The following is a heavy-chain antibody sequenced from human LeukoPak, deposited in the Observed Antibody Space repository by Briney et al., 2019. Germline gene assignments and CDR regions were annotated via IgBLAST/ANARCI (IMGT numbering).Heavy chain of an antibody. CDR3: AKDVTVAGFDY. V-gene: IGHV3-21*01. Sequence: GGSLRLSCSASGFNFRIFGMNWVRQAPGKGLEWISSVSSGGDFRYYADSVRGRFTISRDNANNSLYLQMNSLRIDDTAVYYCAKDVTVAGFDYWGQGARVTGSS. CDR1: GFNFRIFG. D-gene: IGHD6-19*01. CDR2: VSSGGDFR. J-gene: IGHJ4*02.